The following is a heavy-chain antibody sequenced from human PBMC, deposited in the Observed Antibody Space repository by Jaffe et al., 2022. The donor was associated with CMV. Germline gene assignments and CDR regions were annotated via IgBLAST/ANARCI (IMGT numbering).Heavy chain of an antibody. CDR2: ISSSSSTI. D-gene: IGHD3-22*01. V-gene: IGHV3-48*02. CDR1: GFTFSSYS. CDR3: ARDLYYYDSSGYYYGTDYFDY. Sequence: EVQLVESGGGLVQPGGSLRLSCAASGFTFSSYSMNWVRQAPGKGLEWVSYISSSSSTIYYADSVKGRFTISRDNAKNSLYLQMNSLRDEDTAVYYCARDLYYYDSSGYYYGTDYFDYWGQGTLVTVSS. J-gene: IGHJ4*02.